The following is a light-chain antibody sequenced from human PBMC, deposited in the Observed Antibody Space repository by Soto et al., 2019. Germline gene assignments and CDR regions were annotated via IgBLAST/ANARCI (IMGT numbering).Light chain of an antibody. CDR1: QSIRNF. Sequence: DIQMTQSPSSLSASVGDRVTITCRASQSIRNFLNWFQQKPGKAPRLLIYSASSLQSGVLSRFSGSGSGTDFTLTISSLQPEDFAIYFCQQSRSTPYTFGQGTKVEI. CDR3: QQSRSTPYT. CDR2: SAS. J-gene: IGKJ2*01. V-gene: IGKV1-39*01.